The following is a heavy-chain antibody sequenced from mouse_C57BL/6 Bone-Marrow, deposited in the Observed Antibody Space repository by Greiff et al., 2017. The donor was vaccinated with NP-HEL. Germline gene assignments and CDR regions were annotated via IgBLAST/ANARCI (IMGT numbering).Heavy chain of an antibody. V-gene: IGHV14-3*01. D-gene: IGHD1-1*01. CDR2: IDPANGNT. CDR1: GFNIKNTY. J-gene: IGHJ2*01. Sequence: EVQLQQSVAELVRPGASVKLSCTASGFNIKNTYMHWVKQRPEQGLEWIGRIDPANGNTKYAPKFQGKATINADTYSNTAYLQLSSLTSEDTAIYYCARCYYGSSYAFDYWGQGTTLTVSS. CDR3: ARCYYGSSYAFDY.